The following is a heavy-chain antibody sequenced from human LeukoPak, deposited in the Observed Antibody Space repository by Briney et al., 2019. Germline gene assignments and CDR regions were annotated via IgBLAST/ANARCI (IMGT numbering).Heavy chain of an antibody. V-gene: IGHV3-23*01. CDR3: AKASWVSTADAVL. CDR2: LRGNGDA. J-gene: IGHJ4*02. D-gene: IGHD3-16*01. Sequence: PGGSLTLSCVASGFTFSSYAMSWVRETPARGLEWVSSLRGNGDAFYADSVKGRFTLSRDESRNTVYLQLNKLRVEDTAIYCCAKASWVSTADAVLWGQGTVVTVSS. CDR1: GFTFSSYA.